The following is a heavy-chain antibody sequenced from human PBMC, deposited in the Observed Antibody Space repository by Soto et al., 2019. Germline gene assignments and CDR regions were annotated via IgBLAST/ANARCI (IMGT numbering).Heavy chain of an antibody. D-gene: IGHD3-16*01. CDR2: ISSRSSYI. CDR1: GFNLSSYT. CDR3: ARTHYDYVWGSYAYGMDV. J-gene: IGHJ6*02. V-gene: IGHV3-21*01. Sequence: EVQLVESGGGLVKPGGSLRLSCAASGFNLSSYTMNWVRQAPGKGLEWVSSISSRSSYIYYADSVKGRFTISRDNAKNSLFLQKNSLRAEDTAVYSCARTHYDYVWGSYAYGMDVWGQGTTVTVSS.